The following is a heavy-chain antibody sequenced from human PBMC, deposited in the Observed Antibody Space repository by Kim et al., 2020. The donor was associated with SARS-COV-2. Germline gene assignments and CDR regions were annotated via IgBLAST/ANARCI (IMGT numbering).Heavy chain of an antibody. CDR2: IYYSGST. CDR1: GGSISSYY. D-gene: IGHD3-22*01. CDR3: ASNFLRLGGPVDDSSGTPVR. J-gene: IGHJ4*02. Sequence: SETLSLTCTVSGGSISSYYWSWIRQPPGKGLEWIGYIYYSGSTNYNPSLKSRVTISVDTSKNQFSLKLSSVTAADTAVYYCASNFLRLGGPVDDSSGTPVRWGQGTLVTVSS. V-gene: IGHV4-59*08.